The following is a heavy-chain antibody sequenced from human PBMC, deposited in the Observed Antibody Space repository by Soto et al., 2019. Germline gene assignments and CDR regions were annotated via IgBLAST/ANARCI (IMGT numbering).Heavy chain of an antibody. CDR2: IYYSGYN. Sequence: QVPLQESGPGLVKPSQTLSLTCTVSGGSISSGDYKWSWIRQPPGKGLEWIGYIYYSGYNYNNPSLKSRVTMSVDTSKNLFSLKLSSVTAADTAVYYCARSDNYGPFESWGQGTPVTVSS. J-gene: IGHJ4*02. V-gene: IGHV4-30-4*01. CDR3: ARSDNYGPFES. CDR1: GGSISSGDYK. D-gene: IGHD4-17*01.